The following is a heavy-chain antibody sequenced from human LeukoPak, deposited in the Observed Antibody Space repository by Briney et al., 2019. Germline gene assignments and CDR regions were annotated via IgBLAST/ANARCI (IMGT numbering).Heavy chain of an antibody. J-gene: IGHJ4*02. CDR1: GGSISSHY. Sequence: PSETLSLTCTVSGGSISSHYWNWIRQPPGKGLEWIGYIYYSGSTTYNPSLKSRLTISLDTSKNQFSLKLSSVTAADTGVYYCARDTDGYDFFHYWGQGTLVTVSS. V-gene: IGHV4-59*11. CDR3: ARDTDGYDFFHY. D-gene: IGHD5-24*01. CDR2: IYYSGST.